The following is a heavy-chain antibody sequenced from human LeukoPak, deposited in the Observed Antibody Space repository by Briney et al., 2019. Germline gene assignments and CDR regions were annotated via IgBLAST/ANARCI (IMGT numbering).Heavy chain of an antibody. CDR1: GFTVSSNY. Sequence: PGGSLRLSCAASGFTVSSNYMSWVRQAPGKGLEWVSVIYSGGSTYYADSVKGRFTISRDNSKNTLYLQMNSLRAEDPAVYYCAREPHSNYYYYGMDVWGQGTTVTVSS. V-gene: IGHV3-66*01. CDR2: IYSGGST. J-gene: IGHJ6*02. CDR3: AREPHSNYYYYGMDV.